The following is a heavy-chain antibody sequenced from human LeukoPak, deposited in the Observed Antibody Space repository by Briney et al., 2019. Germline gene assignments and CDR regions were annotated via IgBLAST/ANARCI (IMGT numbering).Heavy chain of an antibody. CDR3: ARAHPSVVRRWWYFDY. D-gene: IGHD4-23*01. CDR1: GGSISSGGYY. CDR2: IYYSGST. J-gene: IGHJ4*02. V-gene: IGHV4-31*03. Sequence: PSRTLSLTCTVSGGSISSGGYYWSWIRQHPGKGLEWIGYIYYSGSTYYNPSLKSRVTISVDTSKNQFSLKLSSVTAADTAVYYCARAHPSVVRRWWYFDYWGQGTLVTVSS.